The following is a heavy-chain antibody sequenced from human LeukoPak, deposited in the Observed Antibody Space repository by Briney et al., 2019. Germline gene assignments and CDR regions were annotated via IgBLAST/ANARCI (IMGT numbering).Heavy chain of an antibody. Sequence: SETLSLTCTVSGDSFSAYYWSWIRQPPRKGLQWVGYIYSSGKTDSNPSLKSRVTVSMDTSRNQFSLRLTSVTAADTAIYYCARHEPLGRGAWDYWGQGILVTVSS. CDR3: ARHEPLGRGAWDY. CDR2: IYSSGKT. J-gene: IGHJ4*02. D-gene: IGHD1-14*01. CDR1: GDSFSAYY. V-gene: IGHV4-59*08.